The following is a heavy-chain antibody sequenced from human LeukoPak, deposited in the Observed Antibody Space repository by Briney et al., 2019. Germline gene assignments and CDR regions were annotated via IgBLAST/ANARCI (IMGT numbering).Heavy chain of an antibody. J-gene: IGHJ4*02. Sequence: SETLSLTCAVYGGSFSGYYWSWIRQPPGKGLEWIGEINHSGSTNYNPSLKSRVTISVDMSKNQFSLKLSSVTAADTAVYYCAIGYYYDSSGYYNYWGQGTLVTVSS. CDR3: AIGYYYDSSGYYNY. V-gene: IGHV4-34*01. CDR1: GGSFSGYY. D-gene: IGHD3-22*01. CDR2: INHSGST.